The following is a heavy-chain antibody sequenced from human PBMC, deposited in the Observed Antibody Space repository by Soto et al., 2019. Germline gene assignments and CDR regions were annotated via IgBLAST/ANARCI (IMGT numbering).Heavy chain of an antibody. Sequence: EVQLVESGGNLARPGESLRLSCAASGFKFDDYAFHWVRQAPGKGPEWVSGINWNGAYSGYADSVKGRFTISRDNAGNSVYLQMDTLRPGETALYYCARVHSSGWYVEPYDAWGQGTMVTVSS. CDR3: ARVHSSGWYVEPYDA. CDR2: INWNGAYS. J-gene: IGHJ3*01. CDR1: GFKFDDYA. V-gene: IGHV3-9*01. D-gene: IGHD6-19*01.